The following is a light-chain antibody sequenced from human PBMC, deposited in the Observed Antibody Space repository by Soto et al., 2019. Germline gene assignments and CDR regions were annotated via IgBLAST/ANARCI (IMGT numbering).Light chain of an antibody. CDR2: DVS. Sequence: QSALTQPASVSGSPGQSIIISCTGTSSDVGGYNYVSWYQQHPGKAPKLMIYDVSNRPSGVSNRFSGSKSGNTASLTISGLQAEDEADYYCSSYTSSSTPLVVFGGGTKVTVL. J-gene: IGLJ2*01. CDR1: SSDVGGYNY. V-gene: IGLV2-14*01. CDR3: SSYTSSSTPLVV.